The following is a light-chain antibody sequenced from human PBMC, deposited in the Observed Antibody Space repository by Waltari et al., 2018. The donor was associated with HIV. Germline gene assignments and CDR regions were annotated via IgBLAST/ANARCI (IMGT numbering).Light chain of an antibody. J-gene: IGLJ2*01. CDR2: YDS. V-gene: IGLV3-21*04. CDR1: NIGSKS. Sequence: SYLLTQPPSVSVAPGKTARITRGGNNIGSKSVHWYQQKPGQAPVLVIYYDSDRPSGIPERFSGSNSGNTATLTISRVEAGDEADYYCQVWDSSSDHLVFGGGTKLTVL. CDR3: QVWDSSSDHLV.